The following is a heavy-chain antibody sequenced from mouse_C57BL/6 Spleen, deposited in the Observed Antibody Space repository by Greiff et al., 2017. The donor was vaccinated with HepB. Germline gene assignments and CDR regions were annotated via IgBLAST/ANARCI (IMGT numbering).Heavy chain of an antibody. CDR1: GYTFTSYT. CDR3: ARSSSPWFAY. Sequence: VQRVESGAELARPGASVKMSCKASGYTFTSYTMHWVKQRPGQGLEWIGYINPSSGYTKYNQKFKGKATLTVDTSSSTAYMQLSSLTSEDSAVYYCARSSSPWFAYWGQGTLVTVSA. V-gene: IGHV1-4*01. J-gene: IGHJ3*01. CDR2: INPSSGYT. D-gene: IGHD1-1*01.